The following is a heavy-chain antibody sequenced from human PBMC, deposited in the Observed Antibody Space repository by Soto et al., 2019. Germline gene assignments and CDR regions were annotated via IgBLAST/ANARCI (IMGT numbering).Heavy chain of an antibody. Sequence: GGSLRLSCAASGFTFSSYAMSWVRQAPGKGLEWVSAISGSGGSTYYADSVKGRFTISRDNSKNTLYLQMNSLRAEDTAVYYCAKVFMVRGVIGWFDPWGKGTLVTVSS. J-gene: IGHJ5*02. CDR3: AKVFMVRGVIGWFDP. V-gene: IGHV3-23*01. CDR1: GFTFSSYA. CDR2: ISGSGGST. D-gene: IGHD3-10*01.